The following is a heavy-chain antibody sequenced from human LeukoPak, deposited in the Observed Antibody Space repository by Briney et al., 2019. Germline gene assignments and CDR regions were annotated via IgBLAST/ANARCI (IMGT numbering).Heavy chain of an antibody. D-gene: IGHD1-1*01. Sequence: GGSLRLSCVASGFTFSSYALHWVRQAPDKGLEWVAVISFDGRHKYYADSVKGRFTTSRDNSKNTLYLQMTSLRAEDTAVYYCARTRRGATIYNAFDVWGQGTMVAVSS. V-gene: IGHV3-30*04. CDR2: ISFDGRHK. J-gene: IGHJ3*01. CDR1: GFTFSSYA. CDR3: ARTRRGATIYNAFDV.